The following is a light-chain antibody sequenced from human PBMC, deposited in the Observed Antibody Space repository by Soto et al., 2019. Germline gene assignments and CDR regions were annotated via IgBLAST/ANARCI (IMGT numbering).Light chain of an antibody. CDR1: QSVSSSY. CDR2: GAS. CDR3: QQYGSSPT. Sequence: EIVLTQSPATLSLSPGERATLSCRASQSVSSSYLAWYQQKPGQALRLLIYGASSRATGIPDRFSGSGSGTDFTLTISRLEPEDFAVYYCQQYGSSPTFGQGTRLEI. V-gene: IGKV3-20*01. J-gene: IGKJ5*01.